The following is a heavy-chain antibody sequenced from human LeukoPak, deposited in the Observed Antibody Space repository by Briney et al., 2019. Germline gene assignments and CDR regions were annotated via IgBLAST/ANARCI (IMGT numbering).Heavy chain of an antibody. J-gene: IGHJ4*02. D-gene: IGHD6-6*01. V-gene: IGHV4-34*01. CDR1: GGSFSGYY. Sequence: SETLSLTCAVYGGSFSGYYWSWIRQPPGKGLEWIGEINHSGSTNYNPSLKSRVTISVDTSKNQFSLKLSSVNAADTAVYYCAGSSIAARPRRHFDYWGQGTLVTVSS. CDR2: INHSGST. CDR3: AGSSIAARPRRHFDY.